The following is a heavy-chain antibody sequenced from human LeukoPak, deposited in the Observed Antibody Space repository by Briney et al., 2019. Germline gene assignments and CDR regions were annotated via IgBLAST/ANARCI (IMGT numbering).Heavy chain of an antibody. CDR1: GFTVSSNF. J-gene: IGHJ6*04. V-gene: IGHV3-30*02. D-gene: IGHD2-8*01. CDR3: AKDRCSNGIGCYYYCMDV. CDR2: IQYDGSNE. Sequence: GGSLRLSCAASGFTVSSNFMSWVRQAPGKGLEWVAYIQYDGSNEQYADSVKGRFSISRDSSKNILYLQMNSLRAEDTAVYYCAKDRCSNGIGCYYYCMDVWGKGTTVTISS.